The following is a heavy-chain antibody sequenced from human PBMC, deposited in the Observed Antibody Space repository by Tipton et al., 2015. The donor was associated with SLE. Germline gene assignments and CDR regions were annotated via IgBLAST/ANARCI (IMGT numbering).Heavy chain of an antibody. CDR2: INSAGTIT. V-gene: IGHV3-74*01. Sequence: SLRLSCAASGFTFRTYWMHWVRQVPGKGLVWVSRINSAGTITTYADSVRGRFTISRDNSRNTLHLQMKSLRAEDTALYYCAKLPTGVGSLAEYFQHWGQGTLVTVSS. CDR3: AKLPTGVGSLAEYFQH. D-gene: IGHD1-26*01. CDR1: GFTFRTYW. J-gene: IGHJ1*01.